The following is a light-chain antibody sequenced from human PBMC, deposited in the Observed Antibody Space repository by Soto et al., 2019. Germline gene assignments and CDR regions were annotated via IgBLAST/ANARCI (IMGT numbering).Light chain of an antibody. CDR3: AAWDDSLHSYV. J-gene: IGLJ1*01. CDR2: KTN. CDR1: HSNVGIGY. Sequence: QSGLTQPPAASGTPGQRVTMSCSGKHSNVGIGYVYWYQQFPGAAPKLLIYKTNQRPSGVPDRFSGSKSGTSASLAISELRTEDEADYYCAAWDDSLHSYVFGTGTKVTVL. V-gene: IGLV1-47*01.